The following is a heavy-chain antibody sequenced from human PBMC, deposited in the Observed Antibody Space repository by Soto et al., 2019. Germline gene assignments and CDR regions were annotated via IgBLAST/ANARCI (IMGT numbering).Heavy chain of an antibody. CDR2: INPNSGGT. J-gene: IGHJ4*02. CDR3: ARDRAVTGPHLLDY. CDR1: GYTFTGYY. Sequence: ASVKVSCKASGYTFTGYYMHWVRQAPGQGLEWMGWINPNSGGTNYAQKFQGWVTMTRDTSISTAYMELSRLRSDDTAVYYCARDRAVTGPHLLDYWGQGTLVTVSS. V-gene: IGHV1-2*04. D-gene: IGHD4-17*01.